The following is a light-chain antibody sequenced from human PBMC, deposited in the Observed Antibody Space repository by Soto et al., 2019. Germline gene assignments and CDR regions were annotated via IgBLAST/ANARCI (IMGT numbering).Light chain of an antibody. CDR3: QKYNSARWT. V-gene: IGKV1-27*01. CDR1: QSISNW. CDR2: AAS. J-gene: IGKJ1*01. Sequence: DIQVTPSPSTLSASVGDRVTITCRASQSISNWLAWYQQTPGKVPKLLIYAASTLQSGVPSRFSGSGSGTDFTLTISSLQPEDVATYYCQKYNSARWTFGQGTKVDIK.